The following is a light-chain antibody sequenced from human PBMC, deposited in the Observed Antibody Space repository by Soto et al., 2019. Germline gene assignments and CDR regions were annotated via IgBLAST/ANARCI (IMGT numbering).Light chain of an antibody. CDR2: DVS. Sequence: QSVLTQPASVSGSPGQSITISFTGTSSDVGGYNYVSWYQQHPGKAPKLMIYDVSNRPSGVSNRFSGSKSGNTASLTISGLQAEDEADYYCSSYTSSSTLYVFGTGTKVTVL. CDR3: SSYTSSSTLYV. J-gene: IGLJ1*01. V-gene: IGLV2-14*01. CDR1: SSDVGGYNY.